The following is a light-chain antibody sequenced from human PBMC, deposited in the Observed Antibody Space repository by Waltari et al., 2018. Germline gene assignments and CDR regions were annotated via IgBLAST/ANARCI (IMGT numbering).Light chain of an antibody. V-gene: IGLV3-1*01. J-gene: IGLJ2*01. CDR1: KLWDKY. CDR2: QDI. Sequence: SYDLSQPPSMSVSPGQTASIPCSGDKLWDKYVSWYQQKPVQSPVLVIHQDIKRPSGIPERFSGSNPGNTATLAIGGTQAVDEADYYCQAWDIFGGGTKLTVL. CDR3: QAWDI.